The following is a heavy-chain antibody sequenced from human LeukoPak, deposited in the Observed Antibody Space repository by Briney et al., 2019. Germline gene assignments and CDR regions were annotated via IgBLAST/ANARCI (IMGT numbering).Heavy chain of an antibody. Sequence: ASVKDSCKASGYTFTSYGISWVRQAPGQGREWMGWISAYNGNTNYAQKLQGRATMTTDTTTSTAYMELRSLRSDDTAVYYCERVMAAPAHYYMDVWGKGTTVTVSS. D-gene: IGHD2-15*01. CDR1: GYTFTSYG. J-gene: IGHJ6*03. V-gene: IGHV1-18*01. CDR2: ISAYNGNT. CDR3: ERVMAAPAHYYMDV.